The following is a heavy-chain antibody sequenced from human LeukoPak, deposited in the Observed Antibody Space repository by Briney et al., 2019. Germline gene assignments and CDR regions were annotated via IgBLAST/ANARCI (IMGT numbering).Heavy chain of an antibody. CDR3: ASLGAGWFPPGTYYFDY. J-gene: IGHJ4*02. V-gene: IGHV4-59*12. Sequence: SETLSLTCTVSGGSISSYYWSWIRQPPGKGLEWIGYIYYSGSTNYNPPLKSRVTISVDTSKNQFSLKLSSVTAADTAVYYCASLGAGWFPPGTYYFDYWGQGTLVTVSS. D-gene: IGHD6-19*01. CDR1: GGSISSYY. CDR2: IYYSGST.